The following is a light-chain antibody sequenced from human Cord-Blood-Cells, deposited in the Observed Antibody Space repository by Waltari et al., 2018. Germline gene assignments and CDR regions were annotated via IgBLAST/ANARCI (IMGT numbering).Light chain of an antibody. Sequence: QPALTQLAPVSGSPGQPITTSCTGTSSDVGGYNIVSWYQQHPGKAPKLMIYDVSNRPSGVSNRFSGSKSGNTASLTISGLQAEDEADYYCSSYTSSSTVFGGGTKLTVL. CDR2: DVS. CDR3: SSYTSSSTV. V-gene: IGLV2-14*01. CDR1: SSDVGGYNI. J-gene: IGLJ3*02.